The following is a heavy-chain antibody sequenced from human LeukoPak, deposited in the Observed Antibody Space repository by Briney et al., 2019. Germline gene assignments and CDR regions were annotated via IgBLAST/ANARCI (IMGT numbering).Heavy chain of an antibody. Sequence: SETLSLTCTVTGGSINSYYWSWVRQPPGKGLEWIGYIYSSGSTNYNPSLKSRITISVDTSRNQFSLKLSSVTAADTAVYYCARGGVVMSRSHFDPWGQGTLVTVSS. D-gene: IGHD3-3*01. CDR1: GGSINSYY. J-gene: IGHJ5*02. V-gene: IGHV4-59*01. CDR2: IYSSGST. CDR3: ARGGVVMSRSHFDP.